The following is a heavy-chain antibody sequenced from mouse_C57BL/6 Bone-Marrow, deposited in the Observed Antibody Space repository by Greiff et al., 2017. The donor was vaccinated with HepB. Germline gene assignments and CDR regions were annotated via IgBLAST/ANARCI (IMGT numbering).Heavy chain of an antibody. V-gene: IGHV3-3*01. CDR3: ARDRYYGSSSYAMDY. CDR1: GFSINSDCY. D-gene: IGHD1-1*01. CDR2: TFYSGIT. Sequence: DVHLVESGPSLVRPSQTLSLTCTVTGFSINSDCYWIWIRQFPGNKLEYIGYTFYSGITYYNPSLESRTYITRDTSKNQFSLKLSSVTTEDTATYYCARDRYYGSSSYAMDYWGQGTSVTVSS. J-gene: IGHJ4*01.